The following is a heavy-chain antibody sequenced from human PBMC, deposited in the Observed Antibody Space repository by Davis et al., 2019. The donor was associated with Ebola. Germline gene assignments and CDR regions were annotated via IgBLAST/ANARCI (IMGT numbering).Heavy chain of an antibody. J-gene: IGHJ6*03. CDR3: ARRATVSSDWQYPARQYYYYMDV. V-gene: IGHV5-51*01. Sequence: GESLKISCKGSRYTFNSYWIAWMRQMPGKGLECMGLIYPPDSDTRYSPSFKGQVTISVDRSISTAYLQWSSLQASDTALYYCARRATVSSDWQYPARQYYYYMDVWGKGTTVTVSS. CDR2: IYPPDSDT. D-gene: IGHD3-9*01. CDR1: RYTFNSYW.